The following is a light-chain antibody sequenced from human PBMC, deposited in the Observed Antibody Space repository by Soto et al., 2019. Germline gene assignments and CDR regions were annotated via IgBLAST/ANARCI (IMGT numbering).Light chain of an antibody. CDR3: LLSYSGARLVV. CDR1: TGAVTSGHY. CDR2: DTS. V-gene: IGLV7-46*01. Sequence: QAVVTQEPSLTVSPGGTVTLTFGSSTGAVTSGHYPYWFQQKPGQAPRTLIHDTSNKHSWTPARFSGSLLGGKAALTLSGAHPEDDAEYYCLLSYSGARLVVFGGGTKLTVL. J-gene: IGLJ2*01.